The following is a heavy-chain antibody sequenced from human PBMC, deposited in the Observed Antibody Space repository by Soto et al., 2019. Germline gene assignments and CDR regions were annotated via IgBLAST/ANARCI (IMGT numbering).Heavy chain of an antibody. D-gene: IGHD6-13*01. Sequence: ASVKVSCKASGYTFTNYAMHWVRQAPGQRLEWMGWINAGNGNTKYSQKLQGRVTITRDTSASTAYMELSSLRSEDTAMYYCARERQYSSSWYGWFDPWGQGTLVTVSS. CDR1: GYTFTNYA. CDR2: INAGNGNT. J-gene: IGHJ5*02. CDR3: ARERQYSSSWYGWFDP. V-gene: IGHV1-3*01.